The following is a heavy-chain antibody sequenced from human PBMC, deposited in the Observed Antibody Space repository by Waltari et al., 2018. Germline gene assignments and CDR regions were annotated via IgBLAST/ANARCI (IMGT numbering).Heavy chain of an antibody. CDR2: IYRDGRT. CDR1: AFTVRGGS. CDR3: ARDHGVSYLDGALDI. D-gene: IGHD1-26*01. V-gene: IGHV3-53*01. J-gene: IGHJ3*02. Sequence: EVQLVEPGGGLIQPEGSLRLSCAASAFTVRGGSMTWVRQAPGKGLEWVSVIYRDGRTFYADPVKGRFTISRDDSKNTLCLQMSNLRAEDTALYYCARDHGVSYLDGALDIWGQGTMVTVSS.